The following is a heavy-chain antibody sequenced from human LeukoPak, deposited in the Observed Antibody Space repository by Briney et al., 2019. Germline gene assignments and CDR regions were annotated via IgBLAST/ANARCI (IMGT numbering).Heavy chain of an antibody. CDR1: GFTFSSYS. CDR2: IKEDGSER. V-gene: IGHV3-7*01. D-gene: IGHD3/OR15-3a*01. J-gene: IGHJ4*02. CDR3: ARGGGTYDY. Sequence: GGSLRLSCAASGFTFSSYSMNWVRQAPGKGLEWVASIKEDGSERYCVESVKGRFTISRDNAKDSLYLQMNSLRVEDTAVYYCARGGGTYDYWGQGTLVTVFS.